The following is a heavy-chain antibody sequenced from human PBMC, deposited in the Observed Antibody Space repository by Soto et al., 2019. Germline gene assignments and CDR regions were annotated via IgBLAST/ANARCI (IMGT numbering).Heavy chain of an antibody. CDR1: GYSFTSYW. CDR2: IYPCDSDT. CDR3: AATRSIVTGRMDY. Sequence: GESLKISCKGSGYSFTSYWIGLVRQMPGKGLGWVGIIYPCDSDTSYSPSFQGEVTISDNKSISTAYQLWSSLNASATAIYYCAATRSIVTGRMDYWGQGTLVTVSS. J-gene: IGHJ4*02. V-gene: IGHV5-51*01. D-gene: IGHD3-9*01.